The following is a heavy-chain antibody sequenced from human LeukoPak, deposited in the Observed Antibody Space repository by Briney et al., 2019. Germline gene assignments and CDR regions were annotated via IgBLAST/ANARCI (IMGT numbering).Heavy chain of an antibody. CDR2: ISSTDAGT. CDR1: GFTFSSYA. J-gene: IGHJ4*02. V-gene: IGHV3-23*01. D-gene: IGHD3-10*01. CDR3: AKGDYYGSGSYLY. Sequence: QTGGSLRLSCAASGFTFSSYAMSWVRQAPGKGLEWVSAISSTDAGTYHADSVRGRFTISRDSSKNTLYLQMNSLRAEDTAVYYCAKGDYYGSGSYLYWGQGTLVTVSS.